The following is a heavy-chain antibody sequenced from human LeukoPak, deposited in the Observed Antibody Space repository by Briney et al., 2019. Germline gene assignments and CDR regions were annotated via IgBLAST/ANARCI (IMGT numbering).Heavy chain of an antibody. CDR2: INHNGNVN. CDR1: GFTFSSYW. V-gene: IGHV3-7*03. Sequence: GGSLRLSCAASGFTFSSYWMNWARQAPGKGLEWVASINHNGNVNYYVDSVKGRFTISRDNAKNSLYLQMNSLRAEDTALYYCAKGGVRGVITGWGQGTLVTVSS. CDR3: AKGGVRGVITG. D-gene: IGHD3-10*01. J-gene: IGHJ4*02.